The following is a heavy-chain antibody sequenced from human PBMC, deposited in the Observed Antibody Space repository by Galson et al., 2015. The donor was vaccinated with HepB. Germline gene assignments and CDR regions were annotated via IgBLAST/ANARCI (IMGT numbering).Heavy chain of an antibody. CDR2: ISSSSYI. CDR3: ARDQHDFWSGYPQFADYYYMDV. J-gene: IGHJ6*03. Sequence: SLRLSCAASGFTFSSYSMNWVRQAPGKGLEWVSSISSSSYIYYADSVKGRFTISRDNAKNSLYLQMNSLRAEDTAVYYCARDQHDFWSGYPQFADYYYMDVWGKGTTVTVSS. V-gene: IGHV3-21*01. CDR1: GFTFSSYS. D-gene: IGHD3-3*01.